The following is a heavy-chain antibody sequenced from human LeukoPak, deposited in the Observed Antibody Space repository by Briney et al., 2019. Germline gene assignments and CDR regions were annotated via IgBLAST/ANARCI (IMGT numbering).Heavy chain of an antibody. Sequence: SVKVSCKASGGTFSNYAISWVRQAPGQGLEWMGGITPIFATPSYAQKFQGRVTITADESTSTAYMELSGLRSEDTAVYYCARWAGYCRITNCYSAFDYWGQGTLVTVSS. CDR1: GGTFSNYA. V-gene: IGHV1-69*13. CDR2: ITPIFATP. CDR3: ARWAGYCRITNCYSAFDY. D-gene: IGHD2-2*02. J-gene: IGHJ4*02.